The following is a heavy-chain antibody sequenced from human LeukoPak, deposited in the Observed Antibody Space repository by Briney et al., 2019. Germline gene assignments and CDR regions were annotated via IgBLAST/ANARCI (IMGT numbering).Heavy chain of an antibody. Sequence: SKTLSLTCTVSGASTNNYYWSWIRQPPGKGLEWIGFIYYYGSTNYNPPLKSRVTILVDTSENQFSLRLTSVTAADTAVYYCVRLRGSSGPIDHWGQGTLVTVPS. CDR2: IYYYGST. D-gene: IGHD3-22*01. V-gene: IGHV4-59*01. CDR3: VRLRGSSGPIDH. CDR1: GASTNNYY. J-gene: IGHJ4*02.